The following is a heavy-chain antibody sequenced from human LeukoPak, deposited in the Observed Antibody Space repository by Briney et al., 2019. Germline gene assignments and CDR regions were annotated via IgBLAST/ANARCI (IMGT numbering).Heavy chain of an antibody. V-gene: IGHV3-30*04. Sequence: GRSLRLSCAASGFTFSSYAMHWVRQAPGKGLEWVAVISYDGSNKYYADSVKGRFTISRDNSKNTLYLQMNSLRAEDTAVYYCARAYDFWSAQADYWGQGTLVTVSS. CDR1: GFTFSSYA. D-gene: IGHD3-3*01. J-gene: IGHJ4*02. CDR2: ISYDGSNK. CDR3: ARAYDFWSAQADY.